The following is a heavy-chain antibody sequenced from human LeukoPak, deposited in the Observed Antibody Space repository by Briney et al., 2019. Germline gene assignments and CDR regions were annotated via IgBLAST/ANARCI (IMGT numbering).Heavy chain of an antibody. CDR2: ISGSGGST. CDR1: GFTFSSYA. Sequence: GGSLRLSCAASGFTFSSYAMSWVRQAPGKGLEWVSAISGSGGSTYYADSVKGRFTISRDNSKNTLYLQMNSLRAEGTAVYYCAKDGELLWFGEPRYHFDYWGQGTLVTVSS. J-gene: IGHJ4*02. V-gene: IGHV3-23*01. D-gene: IGHD3-10*01. CDR3: AKDGELLWFGEPRYHFDY.